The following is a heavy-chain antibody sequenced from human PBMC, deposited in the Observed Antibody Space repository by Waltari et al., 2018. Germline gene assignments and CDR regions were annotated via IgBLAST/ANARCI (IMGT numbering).Heavy chain of an antibody. J-gene: IGHJ6*02. CDR3: ARGRVITMIVVVSYYYYGMDV. V-gene: IGHV1-69*01. CDR2: IIPIFGTA. D-gene: IGHD3-22*01. Sequence: QVQLVQSGAEVKKPGSSVKVSCKASGGTFSSYAISWVRQAPGQGLEWMGGIIPIFGTANYAQKFQGRVTITADESTSTAYMELSSLRSEDTAVYYCARGRVITMIVVVSYYYYGMDVWGQGTTVTVSS. CDR1: GGTFSSYA.